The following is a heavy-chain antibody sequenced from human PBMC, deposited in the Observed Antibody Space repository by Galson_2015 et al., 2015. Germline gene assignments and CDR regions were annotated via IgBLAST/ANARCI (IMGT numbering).Heavy chain of an antibody. CDR2: IYYSGST. J-gene: IGHJ4*02. CDR3: ARHSREQYYYDSSGYYYTDY. CDR1: GGSISSSNW. V-gene: IGHV4-39*01. Sequence: ETLSLTCAVSGGSISSSNWWSWVRQPPGKGLEWIGSIYYSGSTYYNPSLKSRVIISVDTSKNQFSLKLSSVTAADTAVYYCARHSREQYYYDSSGYYYTDYWGQGALVTVSS. D-gene: IGHD3-22*01.